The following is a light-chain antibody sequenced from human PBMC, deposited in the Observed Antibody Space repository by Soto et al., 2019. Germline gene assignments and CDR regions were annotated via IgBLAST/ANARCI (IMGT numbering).Light chain of an antibody. Sequence: EIVMTQSPATLSLSPGERATLSCRASQTIDNTLAWYQRKPGQAPRLLIYGASSRATGIPDRFSGSGSGTDFTLTINRLEPEDSAMYYCQQYFISVTFGQGTRLEI. V-gene: IGKV3-20*01. CDR3: QQYFISVT. CDR2: GAS. J-gene: IGKJ5*01. CDR1: QTIDNT.